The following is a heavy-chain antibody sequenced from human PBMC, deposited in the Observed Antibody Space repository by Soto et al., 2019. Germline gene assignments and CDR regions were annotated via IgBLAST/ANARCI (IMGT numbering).Heavy chain of an antibody. CDR3: ARTXAPSYDSSFDYYYGMDV. J-gene: IGHJ6*02. CDR2: ISSSSSYI. V-gene: IGHV3-21*01. D-gene: IGHD3-22*01. CDR1: GFTFSSYS. Sequence: GGSLRLSCAASGFTFSSYSMNWVRQAPGKGLEWVSSISSSSSYIYYADSVKGRFTISRDNAKNSLYLQMNSLRAEDTAVYYCARTXAPSYDSSFDYYYGMDVWGQGTTVTVSS.